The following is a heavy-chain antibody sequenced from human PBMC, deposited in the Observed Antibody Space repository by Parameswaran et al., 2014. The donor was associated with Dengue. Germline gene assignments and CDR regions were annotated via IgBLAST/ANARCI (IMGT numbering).Heavy chain of an antibody. CDR3: ARGPRITMIVVVIRGYWYFDL. CDR2: IHHSGST. V-gene: IGHV4-55*08. J-gene: IGHJ2*01. D-gene: IGHD3-22*01. Sequence: IRQPPGKGLEWIGEIHHSGSTYYNPSLKSRITMSVDTSKNQFYLKLSSVTAADTAVYYCARGPRITMIVVVIRGYWYFDLWGRGTLVTVSS.